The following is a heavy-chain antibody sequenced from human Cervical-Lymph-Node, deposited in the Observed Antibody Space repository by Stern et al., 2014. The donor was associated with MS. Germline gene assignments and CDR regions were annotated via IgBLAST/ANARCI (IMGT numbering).Heavy chain of an antibody. CDR1: GFTLSGSH. J-gene: IGHJ4*02. V-gene: IGHV3-73*01. CDR2: VRSQADNYAT. Sequence: EVQLVQSGGGLVQPGASLKLSCAASGFTLSGSHMHWVRQAFGKGLEWVGHVRSQADNYATAYSASVRGRFTISRDDSKNMAYLQMSSLRAEDTAIYYCTRQTLSTHDYWGQGTLVTVSS. CDR3: TRQTLSTHDY.